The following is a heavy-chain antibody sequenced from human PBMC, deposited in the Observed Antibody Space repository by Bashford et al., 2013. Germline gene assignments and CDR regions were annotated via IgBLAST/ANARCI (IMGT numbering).Heavy chain of an antibody. CDR2: VDWDDDK. J-gene: IGHJ6*02. Sequence: SGPTLVKPTQTLTLTCTFSGFSLTTSGMSVNWIRQAPGKALEWLALVDWDDDKFYSASLKTRLTISEDTSKNQVVLTMTNMDPVDTGTYYCVRVPPIVGATTRYYYYYGMDVWGQGTTVTVSS. CDR3: VRVPPIVGATTRYYYYYGMDV. V-gene: IGHV2-70*01. D-gene: IGHD1-26*01. CDR1: GFSLTTSGMS.